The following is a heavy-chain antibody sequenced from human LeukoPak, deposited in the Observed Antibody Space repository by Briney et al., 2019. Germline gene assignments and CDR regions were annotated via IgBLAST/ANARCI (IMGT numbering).Heavy chain of an antibody. CDR2: ISGSGGST. CDR1: GFTFSSYA. D-gene: IGHD2-2*01. J-gene: IGHJ4*02. V-gene: IGHV3-23*01. CDR3: AKDHGYCSSTSCFFDY. Sequence: GGSLRLSCAASGFTFSSYAMSWVRQAPGKGLEWVPAISGSGGSTYYADSVKGRFTISRDNSKNTLYLQMNSLRAEDTAVYYCAKDHGYCSSTSCFFDYWGQGTLVTVSS.